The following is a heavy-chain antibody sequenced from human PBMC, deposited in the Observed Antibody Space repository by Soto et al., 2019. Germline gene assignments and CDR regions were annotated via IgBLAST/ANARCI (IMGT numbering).Heavy chain of an antibody. J-gene: IGHJ6*02. Sequence: EVQLLESGGGLVQPGGSLRLSCAASGFTFSSYAMSWVRQAPGKGLEWVSGISGSGDNTYYPDAVKGRITISRDNSRNTLNLQRSSLRAEDTAVYYCAKDSAILGVKHRYGLDAWGQGTTVTVSS. V-gene: IGHV3-23*01. CDR1: GFTFSSYA. CDR3: AKDSAILGVKHRYGLDA. CDR2: ISGSGDNT. D-gene: IGHD3-3*01.